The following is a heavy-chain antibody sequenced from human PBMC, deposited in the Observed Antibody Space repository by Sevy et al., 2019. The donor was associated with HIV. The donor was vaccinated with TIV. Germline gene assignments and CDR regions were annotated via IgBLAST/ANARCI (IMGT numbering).Heavy chain of an antibody. Sequence: ASVKVSCKASGGTFSSYAISWVRQAPGQGLEWMGGIIPIFGTANYAQKFQGRVTITADESTSTAYMELSSLRPEDTAVYYCARDGVDSSGWSYWYFDLWDRGTLVTVSS. D-gene: IGHD6-19*01. CDR1: GGTFSSYA. CDR3: ARDGVDSSGWSYWYFDL. J-gene: IGHJ2*01. CDR2: IIPIFGTA. V-gene: IGHV1-69*13.